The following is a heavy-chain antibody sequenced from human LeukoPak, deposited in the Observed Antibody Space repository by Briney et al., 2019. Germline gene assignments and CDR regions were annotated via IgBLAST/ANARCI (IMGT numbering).Heavy chain of an antibody. J-gene: IGHJ4*02. CDR2: MNPNSGDT. D-gene: IGHD6-13*01. CDR3: ARVDITPTGIKINFDY. Sequence: ASVKVSCKASGYTFSNYDINWVRQATGQGLEWMGWMNPNSGDTGYAQKFQGRVTMTRNTSISTAYMELSCLRSEDTAVYYCARVDITPTGIKINFDYWGQGILVTVSA. CDR1: GYTFSNYD. V-gene: IGHV1-8*01.